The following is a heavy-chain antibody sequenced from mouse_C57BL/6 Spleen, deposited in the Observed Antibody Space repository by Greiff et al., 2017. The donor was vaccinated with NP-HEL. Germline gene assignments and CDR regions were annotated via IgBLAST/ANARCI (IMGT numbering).Heavy chain of an antibody. D-gene: IGHD2-1*01. Sequence: QVHVKQSGAELVKPGASVKMSCKASGYTFTTYPIEWMKQNHGKSLEWIGNFHPYNDDTKYNEKFKGKATLTVEKSSSTVYLELSRLTSDDSAVYYCARGIYYGNYGGYFDVWGKGTTVTVSS. CDR3: ARGIYYGNYGGYFDV. J-gene: IGHJ1*03. V-gene: IGHV1-47*01. CDR1: GYTFTTYP. CDR2: FHPYNDDT.